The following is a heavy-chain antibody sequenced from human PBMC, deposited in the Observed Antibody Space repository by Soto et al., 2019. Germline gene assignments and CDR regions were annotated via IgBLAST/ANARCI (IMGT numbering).Heavy chain of an antibody. CDR1: GYSFDSYA. CDR3: ARENDPYGFDL. J-gene: IGHJ3*01. Sequence: QVQLVQSGATQEKPGASVKVSCEAFGYSFDSYAYSWVRQARGQGLEWMGRIGSGDTNYAQKLQGRVTMTTDTSTNTAYMELRSLRSDDTALYYCARENDPYGFDLWGQGTMVTVSS. CDR2: IGSGDT. V-gene: IGHV1-18*01.